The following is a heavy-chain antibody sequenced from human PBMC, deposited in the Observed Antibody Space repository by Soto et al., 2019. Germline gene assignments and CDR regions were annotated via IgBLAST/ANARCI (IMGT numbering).Heavy chain of an antibody. CDR2: IYYTGTT. D-gene: IGHD3-16*01. V-gene: IGHV4-59*01. J-gene: IGHJ4*02. CDR1: GDSISTYY. Sequence: QVQLQESGPGLVKPSETLSLTCTVSGDSISTYYWTWVRQPPGKGLEWIGYIYYTGTTNYNPSLQSQVTLSIDRSKNQFSLRLTSVNAADTAVYYSALGRVTRGDYWGPGTLVTVSS. CDR3: ALGRVTRGDY.